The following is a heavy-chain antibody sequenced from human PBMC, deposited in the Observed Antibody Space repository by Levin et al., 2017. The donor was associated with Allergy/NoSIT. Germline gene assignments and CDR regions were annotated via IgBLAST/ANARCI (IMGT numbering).Heavy chain of an antibody. Sequence: GGSLRLSCAASGFTFSSYGMHWVRQAPGKGLEWVAVISYDGSNKYYADSVKGRFTISRDNSKNTLYLQMNSLRAEDTAVYYCAKAGIAVAGTSWGNFDYWGQGTLVTVSS. CDR3: AKAGIAVAGTSWGNFDY. CDR1: GFTFSSYG. D-gene: IGHD6-19*01. CDR2: ISYDGSNK. V-gene: IGHV3-30*18. J-gene: IGHJ4*02.